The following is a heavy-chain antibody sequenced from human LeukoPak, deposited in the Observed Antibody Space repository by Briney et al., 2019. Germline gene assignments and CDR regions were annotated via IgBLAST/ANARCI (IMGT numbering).Heavy chain of an antibody. D-gene: IGHD3-3*01. V-gene: IGHV4-31*11. CDR2: IYYSGST. J-gene: IGHJ4*02. CDR3: AGGYDFWSGYYYPLFDY. CDR1: GGSISSGGYS. Sequence: PSETLSLTCAVSGGSISSGGYSWSWIRQPPGKGLEWIGYIYYSGSTYYNPSLKSRVTISVDTSKNQFSLKLSSVTAADTAVYYCAGGYDFWSGYYYPLFDYWGQGTLVTVSS.